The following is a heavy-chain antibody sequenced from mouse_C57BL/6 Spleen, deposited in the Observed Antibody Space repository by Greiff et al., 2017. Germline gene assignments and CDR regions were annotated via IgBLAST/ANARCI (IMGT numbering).Heavy chain of an antibody. CDR2: ISSGSSTI. CDR1: GFTFSDYG. D-gene: IGHD4-1*01. J-gene: IGHJ2*01. Sequence: EVKLVESGGGLVKPGGSLKLSCAASGFTFSDYGMHWVRQAPEKGLEWVAYISSGSSTIYYADTVKGRFTISRDNAKNTLFLQMTSLRSEDTAMYYCASKGGRTGNFDYWGQGTTLTVSS. CDR3: ASKGGRTGNFDY. V-gene: IGHV5-17*01.